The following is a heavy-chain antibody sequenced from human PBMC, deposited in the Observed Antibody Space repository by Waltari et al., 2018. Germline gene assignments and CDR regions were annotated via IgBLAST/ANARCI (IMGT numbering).Heavy chain of an antibody. CDR1: GDSISGSFW. D-gene: IGHD5-12*01. J-gene: IGHJ4*02. Sequence: QVQLQESGPGLVKPSGTLSVTCAVSGDSISGSFWWSWVRQTQGKGLEWIGQIHGSGRSSYNPSLGSRVTVSRDTSSNQFSLKLTAATAADTAVYFCARDRGRGLYLDSWGQGILVTVSP. V-gene: IGHV4-4*02. CDR3: ARDRGRGLYLDS. CDR2: IHGSGRS.